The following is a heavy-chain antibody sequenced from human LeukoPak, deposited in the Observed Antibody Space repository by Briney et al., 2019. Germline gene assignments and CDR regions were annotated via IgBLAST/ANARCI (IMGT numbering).Heavy chain of an antibody. CDR1: GYIFTSYG. J-gene: IGHJ4*02. Sequence: ASVKVSCKASGYIFTSYGITWVRQAPGQGLEWMGWISAYNGNTNYAQKLQGGVILTTDTSTSTAYMELRSLRSDDTAVYYCARDPNSSGWYGGDYWGQGTLVTVSS. V-gene: IGHV1-18*01. D-gene: IGHD6-13*01. CDR3: ARDPNSSGWYGGDY. CDR2: ISAYNGNT.